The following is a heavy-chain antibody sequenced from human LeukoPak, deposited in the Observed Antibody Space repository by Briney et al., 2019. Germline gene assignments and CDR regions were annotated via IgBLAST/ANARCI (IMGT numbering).Heavy chain of an antibody. J-gene: IGHJ4*02. V-gene: IGHV4-61*02. D-gene: IGHD3-10*01. CDR3: ARAVGGDGSGSL. CDR1: GGSISSGSYY. CDR2: IYTSGST. Sequence: SETLSLTCTVSGGSISSGSYYWSWIRQPAGKGLEWIGRIYTSGSTNYNPSLKSRVTMSVDMYTRQISLKLSSVTAADTAVYYCARAVGGDGSGSLWGPGTLVTVSS.